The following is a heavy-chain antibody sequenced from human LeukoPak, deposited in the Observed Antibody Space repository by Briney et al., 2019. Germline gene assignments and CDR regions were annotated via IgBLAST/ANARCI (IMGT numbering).Heavy chain of an antibody. Sequence: GGSLGLSCAASGFTFSSYEMNWVRQAPGKGLEWVSYISSSGSTIYYADSVKGRFTIFRDNAENSLYLQMNSLRAEDTAVYYCAELGITMIGGVWGKGTTVTISS. CDR3: AELGITMIGGV. CDR1: GFTFSSYE. D-gene: IGHD3-10*02. V-gene: IGHV3-48*03. CDR2: ISSSGSTI. J-gene: IGHJ6*04.